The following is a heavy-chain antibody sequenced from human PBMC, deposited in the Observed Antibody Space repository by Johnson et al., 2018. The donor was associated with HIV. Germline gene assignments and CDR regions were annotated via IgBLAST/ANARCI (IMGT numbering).Heavy chain of an antibody. J-gene: IGHJ3*02. CDR1: GFSFSSYG. CDR3: ARDSDVLPGYTGPEDAFDI. D-gene: IGHD3-9*01. V-gene: IGHV3-30*03. CDR2: ISYDGSNQ. Sequence: QVHLVESGGGVVQPGGALRLSCAASGFSFSSYGMHWVRQAPGKGLEWVAFISYDGSNQYYADSVKGRFTISRDISKNTLYLQLSSLRTEDTAVYFCARDSDVLPGYTGPEDAFDIWGQGTLVTVSS.